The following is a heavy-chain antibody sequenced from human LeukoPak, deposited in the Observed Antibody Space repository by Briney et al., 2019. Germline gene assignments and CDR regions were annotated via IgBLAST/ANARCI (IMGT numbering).Heavy chain of an antibody. V-gene: IGHV1-2*02. CDR3: AREYQLPLYYFDY. CDR1: GYTFTGYY. CDR2: INPNSGGT. J-gene: IGHJ4*02. D-gene: IGHD2-2*01. Sequence: ASVTVSCKASGYTFTGYYMHWVRQAPGQGLEWMGWINPNSGGTNYAQKFQGRVTMTRDTSISTAYMELSRLRSDDTAVYYCAREYQLPLYYFDYWGQGTLVTVSS.